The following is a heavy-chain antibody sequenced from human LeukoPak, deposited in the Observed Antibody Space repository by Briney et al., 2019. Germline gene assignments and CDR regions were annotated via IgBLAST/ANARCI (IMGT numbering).Heavy chain of an antibody. CDR3: ARAPAGSGSQGHYYYGMDV. CDR1: GFTFSSYW. CDR2: IASDGSST. D-gene: IGHD1-26*01. J-gene: IGHJ6*02. Sequence: PGGSLRLSCAASGFTFSSYWMNWVRQAPGKGLVWVSRIASDGSSTTYADSVKGRFSISRDNSKNTLYLQMNSLRAGDTAVYYCARAPAGSGSQGHYYYGMDVWGQGTTVTVSS. V-gene: IGHV3-74*01.